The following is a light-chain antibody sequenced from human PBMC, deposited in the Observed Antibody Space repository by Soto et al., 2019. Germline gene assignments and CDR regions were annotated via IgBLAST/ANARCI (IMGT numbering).Light chain of an antibody. CDR2: AAS. Sequence: DIQMTQSPSSLSASVVDRVTITFRASQGISNYLAWYQQKPGKVPKLLIYAASTLQSGVPSRSSGSGSGTDFTLTISSLQPEDVATYYCQKYNSAPWTFGQGTKVDIK. V-gene: IGKV1-27*01. CDR1: QGISNY. CDR3: QKYNSAPWT. J-gene: IGKJ1*01.